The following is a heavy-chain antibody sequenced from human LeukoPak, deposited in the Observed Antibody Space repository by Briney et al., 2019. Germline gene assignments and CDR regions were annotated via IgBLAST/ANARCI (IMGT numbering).Heavy chain of an antibody. D-gene: IGHD6-19*01. Sequence: GGSLRLSCAASGFTFDSYDMTWVRQAPAKGLEWVSSVSGGGEATYYAESVKGGFTISRDNYNDTLYLQTSSLRADDTAVYYCAKKWLGGYFDIWGQGTMVTVSS. CDR3: AKKWLGGYFDI. CDR2: VSGGGEAT. V-gene: IGHV3-23*01. CDR1: GFTFDSYD. J-gene: IGHJ3*02.